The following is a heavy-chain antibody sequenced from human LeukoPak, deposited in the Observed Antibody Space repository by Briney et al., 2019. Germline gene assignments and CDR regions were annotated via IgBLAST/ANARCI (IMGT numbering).Heavy chain of an antibody. D-gene: IGHD3-9*01. V-gene: IGHV1-18*01. J-gene: IGHJ5*02. CDR3: ARDGYDILTSRFDP. Sequence: ASVKVSCKASGYTFTSYGISWVRHAPAPGHESMGWISAYNGNTNYAQKLQGRVTMTTDTSTSTAYMELRSLRSDDTAVYYCARDGYDILTSRFDPWGQGTLVTVSS. CDR1: GYTFTSYG. CDR2: ISAYNGNT.